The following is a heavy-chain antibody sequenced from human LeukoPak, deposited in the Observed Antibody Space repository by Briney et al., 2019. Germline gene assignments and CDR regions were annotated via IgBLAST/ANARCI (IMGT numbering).Heavy chain of an antibody. J-gene: IGHJ4*02. CDR1: GYTFTSYY. Sequence: GASVKVSCKASGYTFTSYYMHWVRQAPGQGLEWMGWINPNSGGTNYAQKFQGRVTMTRDTSISTAYMELSRLRSDDTAVYYCARDNCSGGSCYYYWGQGTLVTVSS. CDR2: INPNSGGT. CDR3: ARDNCSGGSCYYY. D-gene: IGHD2-15*01. V-gene: IGHV1-2*02.